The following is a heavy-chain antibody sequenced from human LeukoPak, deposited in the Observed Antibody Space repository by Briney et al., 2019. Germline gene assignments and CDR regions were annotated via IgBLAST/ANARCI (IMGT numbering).Heavy chain of an antibody. CDR1: GGSFSGYY. CDR3: ARSAGYSSSWYPYYFDY. J-gene: IGHJ4*02. Sequence: SETLSLTCAVYGGSFSGYYWSWIRQPPGKGLEWIGEINHSGSTNYNPSLKSRVTISVDTSKNQFSLKLSSVTAADTAVYYCARSAGYSSSWYPYYFDYWGQGTLVTVSS. CDR2: INHSGST. V-gene: IGHV4-34*01. D-gene: IGHD6-13*01.